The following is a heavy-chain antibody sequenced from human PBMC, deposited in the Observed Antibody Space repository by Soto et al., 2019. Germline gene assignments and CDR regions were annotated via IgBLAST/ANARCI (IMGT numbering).Heavy chain of an antibody. CDR3: TTEFMITFRGVIVLPLGY. Sequence: EVQLVESGGGLVKPGGSLRLSCAASGFTFSNAWMSWVRQAPGKGLEWVGRIKSKTDGGTTDYAAPVKGRFTISRDDSKNTLYLQMCSLKTADTAVYYCTTEFMITFRGVIVLPLGYWGQGTLVTVSS. CDR1: GFTFSNAW. CDR2: IKSKTDGGTT. D-gene: IGHD3-16*02. J-gene: IGHJ4*02. V-gene: IGHV3-15*01.